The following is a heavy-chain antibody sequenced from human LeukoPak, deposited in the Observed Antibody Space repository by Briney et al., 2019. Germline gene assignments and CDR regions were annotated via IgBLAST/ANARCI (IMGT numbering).Heavy chain of an antibody. CDR1: GFTFSSYG. D-gene: IGHD6-13*01. CDR3: AKDRIAAAGH. CDR2: IRYDGSNK. J-gene: IGHJ4*02. V-gene: IGHV3-30*02. Sequence: PGGSLRLSCAASGFTFSSYGMHWVRQAPGKGLEWVAFIRYDGSNKYYADSVKGRFTIPRDNSKNTLYLQMNSLRAEDTAVYYCAKDRIAAAGHWGQGTLVTVSS.